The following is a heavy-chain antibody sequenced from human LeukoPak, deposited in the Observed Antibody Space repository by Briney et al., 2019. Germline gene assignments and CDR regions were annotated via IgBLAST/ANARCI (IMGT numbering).Heavy chain of an antibody. D-gene: IGHD4-17*01. CDR1: GDSISDSGYY. CDR3: ARRTVTIYYFDH. V-gene: IGHV4-30-2*01. CDR2: VYHSGST. J-gene: IGHJ4*02. Sequence: PSQTLSLTCTVSGDSISDSGYYWSWIRQPPGKGLECIGYVYHSGSTYYNPSLKSRATISLDKTTNQFSMKLSSVTAADTAVYYCARRTVTIYYFDHWGQGTLVTVSS.